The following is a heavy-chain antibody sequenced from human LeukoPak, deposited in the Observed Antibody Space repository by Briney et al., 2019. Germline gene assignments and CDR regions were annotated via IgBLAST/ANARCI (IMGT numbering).Heavy chain of an antibody. CDR1: GFTFSSYA. J-gene: IGHJ6*02. CDR3: ARDSCSSTSCHNYYGMDV. Sequence: GGSLRLSCAASGFTFSSYAMSWVRQAPGKGLEWVSVIYSGGSTYYADSVKGRFTISRDNSKNTLYLQMNSLRAEDTAVYYCARDSCSSTSCHNYYGMDVWGQGTTVTVSS. D-gene: IGHD2-2*01. V-gene: IGHV3-53*01. CDR2: IYSGGST.